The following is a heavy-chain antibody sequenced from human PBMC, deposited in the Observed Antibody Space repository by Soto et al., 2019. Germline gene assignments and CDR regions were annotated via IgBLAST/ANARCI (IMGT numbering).Heavy chain of an antibody. D-gene: IGHD3-22*01. Sequence: SETLSLTCAVYGGSFSGHSWTWIRQSPGKGLERIGDINHSGRVNYSPSLKSRVTISLDTSKNQFSLTLSAVTAADTAMYYCSTRAYDTNGYYRFDPWGQGTLVTVS. V-gene: IGHV4-34*01. CDR3: STRAYDTNGYYRFDP. J-gene: IGHJ5*01. CDR1: GGSFSGHS. CDR2: INHSGRV.